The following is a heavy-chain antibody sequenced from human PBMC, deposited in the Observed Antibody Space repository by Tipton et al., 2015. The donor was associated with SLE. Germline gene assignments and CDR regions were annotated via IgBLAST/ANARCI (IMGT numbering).Heavy chain of an antibody. V-gene: IGHV4-39*07. D-gene: IGHD2-21*01. Sequence: TLSLTCTVSGGSISSSSYYWGWIRQPPGKGLAWIGSIYYSGSTYYNPSLKSRVTISVDTYKNQFSLKLSSVTAADTAVYYCARAGGGDSNWFDPWGQGTLITVSS. CDR1: GGSISSSSYY. J-gene: IGHJ5*02. CDR2: IYYSGST. CDR3: ARAGGGDSNWFDP.